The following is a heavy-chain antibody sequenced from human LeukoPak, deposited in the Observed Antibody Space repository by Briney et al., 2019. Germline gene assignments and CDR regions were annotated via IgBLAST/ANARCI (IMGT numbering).Heavy chain of an antibody. CDR2: IYHSGST. CDR1: GGSISSSSYY. V-gene: IGHV4-39*07. Sequence: SETLSLTCTVSGGSISSSSYYWGWIRRPPGKGLEWIGSIYHSGSTYYNPSLKSRVTISVDTSKNQFSLKLSSVTAADTAVYYCARDPYYYDSSGYYFDAFDIWGQGTMVTVSS. CDR3: ARDPYYYDSSGYYFDAFDI. J-gene: IGHJ3*02. D-gene: IGHD3-22*01.